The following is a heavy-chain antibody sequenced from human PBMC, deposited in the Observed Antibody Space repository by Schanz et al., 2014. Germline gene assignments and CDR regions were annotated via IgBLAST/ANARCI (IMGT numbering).Heavy chain of an antibody. Sequence: VQLVESGGGVVQPGRSLRLSCAASGFTFSSYAMHWVRQAPGKGLEYISSISPSSSYIYYADSVKGRFTISRDNAKNSLYLQMNSLRAEDAAVYYCARVELSVYYYAMDVWGQGTTVTVSS. V-gene: IGHV3-21*01. D-gene: IGHD2-15*01. J-gene: IGHJ6*02. CDR3: ARVELSVYYYAMDV. CDR1: GFTFSSYA. CDR2: ISPSSSYI.